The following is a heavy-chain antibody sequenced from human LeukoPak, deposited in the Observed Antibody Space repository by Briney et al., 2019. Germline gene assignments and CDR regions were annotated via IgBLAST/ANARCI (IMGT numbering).Heavy chain of an antibody. CDR3: AKDERGSWPPNWFDH. Sequence: GGSLRLSCAASGFTLSSYAMSWVRQAPGKWLEWVTAISGSGGSTYYADSVKGRFTISRDNSKNTLYLQMNSVRAEDTAVYYCAKDERGSWPPNWFDHWGQGTLVTVSS. D-gene: IGHD6-13*01. J-gene: IGHJ5*02. CDR2: ISGSGGST. CDR1: GFTLSSYA. V-gene: IGHV3-23*01.